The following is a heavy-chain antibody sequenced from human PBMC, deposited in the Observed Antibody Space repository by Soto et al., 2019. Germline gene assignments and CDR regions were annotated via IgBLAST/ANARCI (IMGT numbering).Heavy chain of an antibody. V-gene: IGHV4-34*01. D-gene: IGHD5-18*01. Sequence: VQLQQWGAGLLKPSETLSLTCAVYGDSFSGYYWSWIRQSPGKGLEWIGQINHSGSTNYNPSLKSRVTIXEXTSXNQLSLSLSAGTAADTAVYYCARGATRIPIWPFDYWGQGTLVTVSS. CDR2: INHSGST. J-gene: IGHJ4*02. CDR1: GDSFSGYY. CDR3: ARGATRIPIWPFDY.